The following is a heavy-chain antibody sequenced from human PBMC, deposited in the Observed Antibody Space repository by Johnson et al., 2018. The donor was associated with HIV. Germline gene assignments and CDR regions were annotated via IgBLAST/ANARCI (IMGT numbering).Heavy chain of an antibody. Sequence: VQLVESGGGLVQPGGSLRLSCAASGFTFSTYAMSWVRQAPGKGLEWVSAISGSGGSTGYADSVKGRFTISRENAKNSLYLQMNSLRAGDTAVYYCARDRSKGGAFDIWGQGTMVTVSS. J-gene: IGHJ3*02. V-gene: IGHV3-23*04. CDR2: ISGSGGST. CDR1: GFTFSTYA. CDR3: ARDRSKGGAFDI. D-gene: IGHD2/OR15-2a*01.